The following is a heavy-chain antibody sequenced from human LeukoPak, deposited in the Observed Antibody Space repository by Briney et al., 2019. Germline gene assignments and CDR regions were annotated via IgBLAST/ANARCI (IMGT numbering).Heavy chain of an antibody. CDR2: LTRISGAL. CDR1: RYTFSNYD. CDR3: ARSHGDYDYYDS. Sequence: PGGSLRLSCAVSRYTFSNYDISWVRQAPGKGLEWISHLTRISGALWYAESVKGRFTISRDNAKNSVNLQMNSLRAEDTAVYYCARSHGDYDYYDSWGQGTLVTVSS. J-gene: IGHJ4*02. D-gene: IGHD4-17*01. V-gene: IGHV3-48*03.